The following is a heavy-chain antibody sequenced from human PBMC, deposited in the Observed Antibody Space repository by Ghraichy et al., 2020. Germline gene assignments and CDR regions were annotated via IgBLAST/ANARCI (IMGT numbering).Heavy chain of an antibody. D-gene: IGHD3-16*01. CDR1: GFTFSSYS. J-gene: IGHJ4*02. CDR3: ARLGGDVLG. CDR2: ISSSSSTI. V-gene: IGHV3-48*01. Sequence: GGSLRLSCAASGFTFSSYSMNWVRQAPGKGLEWVSYISSSSSTIYYADSVKGRFTISRDNAKNSLYLQMNSLRAEDTAVYYCARLGGDVLGWGQGTLVTVSS.